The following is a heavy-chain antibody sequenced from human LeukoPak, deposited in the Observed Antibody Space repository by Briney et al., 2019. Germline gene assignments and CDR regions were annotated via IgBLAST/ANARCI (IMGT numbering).Heavy chain of an antibody. J-gene: IGHJ6*02. V-gene: IGHV2-70*11. CDR3: ARSLAVPAASDYYYYGMDV. D-gene: IGHD2-2*01. CDR1: GFSLSTSGMC. Sequence: SGPALVKPTQTLTLTCTFSGFSLSTSGMCVSWIRQPPGKALEWLARIDWDDDKYYSTSLKTRLTISKDTSKNQVVLTMTNMDPVDTATYYCARSLAVPAASDYYYYGMDVWGQGTTVTVSS. CDR2: IDWDDDK.